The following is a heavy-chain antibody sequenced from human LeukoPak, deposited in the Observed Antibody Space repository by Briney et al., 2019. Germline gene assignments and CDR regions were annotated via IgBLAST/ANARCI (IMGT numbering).Heavy chain of an antibody. CDR1: GFTFSSYA. Sequence: GGSLRLSCAASGFTFSSYAMNWVRQAPGKGLEWVSYISSSSSTIYYADSVKGRFTISRDNAKNSLYLQMNSLRAEDTAVYYCARDTPAPTTVTTGDGAFDIWGQGTMVTVSS. CDR2: ISSSSSTI. D-gene: IGHD4-17*01. CDR3: ARDTPAPTTVTTGDGAFDI. V-gene: IGHV3-48*01. J-gene: IGHJ3*02.